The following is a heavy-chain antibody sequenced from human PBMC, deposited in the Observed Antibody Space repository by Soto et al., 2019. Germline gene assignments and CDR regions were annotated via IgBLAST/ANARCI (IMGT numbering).Heavy chain of an antibody. CDR3: ARVRGGELDY. D-gene: IGHD3-16*01. V-gene: IGHV1-69*01. CDR2: IIPIFGTA. J-gene: IGHJ4*02. Sequence: QVQLVQSGAEVKKPGSSVKVSCKASGGTFSSYAISWVRQAPGQGLEWMGGIIPIFGTANYAQKFQGRVTIAADESTMPAYLEPSSLSSEETAGYYCARVRGGELDYWGQGTLVTVSS. CDR1: GGTFSSYA.